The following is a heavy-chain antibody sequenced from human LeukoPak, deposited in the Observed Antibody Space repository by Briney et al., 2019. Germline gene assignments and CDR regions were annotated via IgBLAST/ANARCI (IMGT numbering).Heavy chain of an antibody. CDR2: IKSKTDGGTT. Sequence: GGSLRLSCAASGFTFSDAWMSWVRQAPGMGLEWVGRIKSKTDGGTTDYAAPVKGRFTISRDASKNTLYLQMNSLKTEDTAVYYCTTEGVPVVVQDLDYWGQGTLVTVSS. CDR1: GFTFSDAW. J-gene: IGHJ4*02. V-gene: IGHV3-15*01. D-gene: IGHD3-22*01. CDR3: TTEGVPVVVQDLDY.